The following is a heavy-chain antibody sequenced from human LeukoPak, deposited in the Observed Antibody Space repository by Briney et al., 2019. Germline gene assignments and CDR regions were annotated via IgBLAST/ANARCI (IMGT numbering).Heavy chain of an antibody. CDR2: IDHSGST. V-gene: IGHV4-34*01. CDR3: ARGAPIYYDSSGYLDY. Sequence: SETLSLTCAVYGGSFSGYHWSWIRQPPGKGLEWIGEIDHSGSTNYNPSLKSRVTISVDTSKNQFSLKLSSVTAADTAVYYCARGAPIYYDSSGYLDYWGQGTLVTVSS. D-gene: IGHD3-22*01. CDR1: GGSFSGYH. J-gene: IGHJ4*02.